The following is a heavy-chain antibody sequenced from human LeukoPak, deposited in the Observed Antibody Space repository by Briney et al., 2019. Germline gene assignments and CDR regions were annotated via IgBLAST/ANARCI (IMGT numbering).Heavy chain of an antibody. V-gene: IGHV3-23*01. CDR3: AKGLGPEFDY. CDR1: GFTFSSYA. CDR2: ISGSGGST. D-gene: IGHD3-10*01. J-gene: IGHJ4*02. Sequence: GGSLRLSCAASGFTFSSYAMRWVRQARGKGLEWVSGISGSGGSTYYADSVKGRFTISRDNSKNTLYLQMNSLRVEDTAVYYCAKGLGPEFDYWGQGTLVTVSS.